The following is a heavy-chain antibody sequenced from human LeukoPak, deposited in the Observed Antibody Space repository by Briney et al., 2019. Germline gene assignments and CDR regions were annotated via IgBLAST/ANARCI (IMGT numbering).Heavy chain of an antibody. D-gene: IGHD2-21*02. Sequence: ASLKVSCKASGYTVTGYYVQWVRQAPGQGLEWMGRINPNSGDTNYAQKFQGRVTMTRDTSISTAYMELSRLRSDDTAVYYCARDYCGGDCFPDYWGQGTLVTVSS. V-gene: IGHV1-2*06. J-gene: IGHJ4*02. CDR2: INPNSGDT. CDR1: GYTVTGYY. CDR3: ARDYCGGDCFPDY.